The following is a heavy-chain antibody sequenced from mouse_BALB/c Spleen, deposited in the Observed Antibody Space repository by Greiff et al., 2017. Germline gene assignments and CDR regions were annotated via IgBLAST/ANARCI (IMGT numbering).Heavy chain of an antibody. CDR2: IDPENGNT. V-gene: IGHV14-1*02. J-gene: IGHJ1*01. D-gene: IGHD2-1*01. CDR1: GFNIKDYY. CDR3: ARSGNYGRYFDV. Sequence: EVQLQQSGAELVRPGALVKLSCKASGFNIKDYYMHWVKQRPEQGLEWIGWIDPENGNTIYDPKFQGKASITADTSSNTAYLQLSSLTSEDTAVYYCARSGNYGRYFDVWGAGTTVTVSS.